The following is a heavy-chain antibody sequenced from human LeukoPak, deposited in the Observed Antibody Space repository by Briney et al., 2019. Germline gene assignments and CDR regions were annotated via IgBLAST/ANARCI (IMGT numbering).Heavy chain of an antibody. V-gene: IGHV3-48*03. Sequence: GGSLRLSCAASGFTFSSYEMNWVRQAPGKGLEWVSYISSSGSNIKYADSVKGRFTISRGHAKNSVYLQMNSLRAEDTAVYYCAREKLFNYFDYWGQGTLVTVSS. CDR3: AREKLFNYFDY. D-gene: IGHD2-21*01. CDR2: ISSSGSNI. J-gene: IGHJ4*02. CDR1: GFTFSSYE.